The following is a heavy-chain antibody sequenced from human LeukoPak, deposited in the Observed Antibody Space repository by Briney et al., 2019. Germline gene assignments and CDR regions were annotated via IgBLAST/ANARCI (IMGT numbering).Heavy chain of an antibody. CDR3: ARAGRTDGYKSYFDY. J-gene: IGHJ4*02. Sequence: PSETLSLTCTVSGASISSYYWSWVRQPPGKGLEWIGYIHYSGSTNYNPSLKSRVTISVDTSKNQFSLKLSSVTAADTAVYYCARAGRTDGYKSYFDYWGQGTLVTVSS. CDR1: GASISSYY. CDR2: IHYSGST. V-gene: IGHV4-59*13. D-gene: IGHD5-24*01.